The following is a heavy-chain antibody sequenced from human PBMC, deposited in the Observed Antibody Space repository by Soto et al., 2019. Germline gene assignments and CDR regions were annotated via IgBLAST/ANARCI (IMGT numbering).Heavy chain of an antibody. CDR3: ARVGAGGSSSPHHDY. CDR1: GVSISSYY. D-gene: IGHD6-6*01. Sequence: SETLSLTCAVSGVSISSYYWSWIRQPPGKGLEWIGYVFYNEITNYSPSLKGRVSMSMEMSTNHLSLEVRSVTAADTAVYFCARVGAGGSSSPHHDYWGPGALVTVSS. J-gene: IGHJ4*02. CDR2: VFYNEIT. V-gene: IGHV4-59*01.